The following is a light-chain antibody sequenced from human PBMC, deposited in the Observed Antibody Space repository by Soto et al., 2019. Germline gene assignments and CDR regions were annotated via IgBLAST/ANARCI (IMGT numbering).Light chain of an antibody. CDR3: AAWDGSLNVVL. CDR2: STN. V-gene: IGLV1-44*01. J-gene: IGLJ2*01. CDR1: SSNIGTNT. Sequence: QSVLTQPPSASGTPGQRVTISCSGSSSNIGTNTVNWYQQLPGSAPKLLLYSTNQRPSGVPGRFSGSKSGTSASLAISGLQSDDEADSYCAAWDGSLNVVLFGGGTKVTVL.